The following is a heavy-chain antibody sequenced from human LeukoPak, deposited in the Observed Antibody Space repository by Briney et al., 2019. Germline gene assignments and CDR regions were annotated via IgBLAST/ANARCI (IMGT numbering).Heavy chain of an antibody. Sequence: GGSLRLSCAASGFAFSSYAMSWVRQAPGKGLEWVSAISGSGGSTYYADSVKGRFTISRDNSKNTLYLQMNSLRAEDTAVYYCAKGRWLQNSGFDYWGQGTLVTVSS. J-gene: IGHJ4*02. CDR1: GFAFSSYA. D-gene: IGHD5-24*01. CDR3: AKGRWLQNSGFDY. CDR2: ISGSGGST. V-gene: IGHV3-23*01.